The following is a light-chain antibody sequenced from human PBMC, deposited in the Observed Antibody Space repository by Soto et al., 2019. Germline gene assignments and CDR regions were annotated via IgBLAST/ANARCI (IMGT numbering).Light chain of an antibody. CDR2: GAS. CDR3: QHYNNWPPWT. V-gene: IGKV3-15*01. J-gene: IGKJ1*01. CDR1: QSVSSN. Sequence: MVMSQSPATLSVSPGEGATLSCRASQSVSSNLAWYQHKPGQAPRLLIYGASTRATGIPARFSGSGSGTDFTLTISSLQSEDFAVYYCQHYNNWPPWTFGQGTKVDIK.